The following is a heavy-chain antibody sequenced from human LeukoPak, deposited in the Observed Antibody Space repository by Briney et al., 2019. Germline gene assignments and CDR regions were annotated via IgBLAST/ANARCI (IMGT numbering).Heavy chain of an antibody. CDR2: IYTSGST. J-gene: IGHJ4*02. V-gene: IGHV4-4*07. Sequence: KPSETLSLPCTVSGGSISSYYWCCIRQPAGKGRECIGRIYTSGSTNYNPCLKSRVTISVDKSKNQCSLKLSSVTAADTAVYYCARDVYGSGSYYDWGQGTLVTVSS. CDR3: ARDVYGSGSYYD. D-gene: IGHD3-10*01. CDR1: GGSISSYY.